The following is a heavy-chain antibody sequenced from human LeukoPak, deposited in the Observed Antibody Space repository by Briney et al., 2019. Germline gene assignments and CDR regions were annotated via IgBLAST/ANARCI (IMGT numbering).Heavy chain of an antibody. Sequence: GASVKVSCKASGYTFTSYGISWVRQAPGQGLEWMGWISAYNGNTNYAQKLQGRVTMTTDTSTSTAYMELRSLRSDDTAVYYCARRVTAIGYYYYGMDVWGQGTTVTVS. V-gene: IGHV1-18*01. D-gene: IGHD2-21*02. J-gene: IGHJ6*02. CDR2: ISAYNGNT. CDR3: ARRVTAIGYYYYGMDV. CDR1: GYTFTSYG.